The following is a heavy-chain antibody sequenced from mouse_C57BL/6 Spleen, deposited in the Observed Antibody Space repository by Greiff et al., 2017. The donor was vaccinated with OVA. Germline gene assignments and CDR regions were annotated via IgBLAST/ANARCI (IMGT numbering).Heavy chain of an antibody. J-gene: IGHJ3*01. Sequence: VQLQQPGAELVRPGSSVKLSCKASGYTFTSYWMHWVKQRPIQGLEWIGNIDPSDSETHYNQKFKDKATLTVDKSSSTAYMQLRSLSSEDSAVYYCARSYYDYDDDGPAWFAYWGQGTLVTVSA. CDR1: GYTFTSYW. V-gene: IGHV1-52*01. CDR2: IDPSDSET. D-gene: IGHD2-4*01. CDR3: ARSYYDYDDDGPAWFAY.